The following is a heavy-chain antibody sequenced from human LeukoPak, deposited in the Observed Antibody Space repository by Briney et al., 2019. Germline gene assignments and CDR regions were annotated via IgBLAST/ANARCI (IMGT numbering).Heavy chain of an antibody. J-gene: IGHJ4*02. D-gene: IGHD6-19*01. CDR2: IYSGGST. CDR1: GFTVSSNY. V-gene: IGHV3-66*01. CDR3: AREDMSSGLVY. Sequence: GGSLRLSCAASGFTVSSNYMSWVRQAPGKGLEWVSVIYSGGSTYYADSVKGRFTISRDNSKNTLYLQMNSLRAEDTAVYYCAREDMSSGLVYWGQGTLVTVSS.